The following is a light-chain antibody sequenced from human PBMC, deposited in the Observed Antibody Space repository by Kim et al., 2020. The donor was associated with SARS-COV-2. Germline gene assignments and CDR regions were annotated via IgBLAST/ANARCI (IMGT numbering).Light chain of an antibody. CDR3: QQSYSTPYT. J-gene: IGKJ2*01. V-gene: IGKV1-39*01. Sequence: DIQMTQSPSSLSASVGDRVTITCRASQSISSYLNWYQQKPGKAPKLLIYAASSLQSGVPSRFSGSGSGTDFTLTISSLQPEDFATNYCQQSYSTPYTFGQGTKLEI. CDR1: QSISSY. CDR2: AAS.